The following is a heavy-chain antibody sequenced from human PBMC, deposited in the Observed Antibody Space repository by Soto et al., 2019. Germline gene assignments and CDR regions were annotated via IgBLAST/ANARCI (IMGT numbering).Heavy chain of an antibody. CDR3: ARARLSYCSSTSCYGMDV. J-gene: IGHJ6*04. CDR2: IIPIFGTE. V-gene: IGHV1-69*01. D-gene: IGHD2-2*01. Sequence: QVQLVQSGAEVKKPGSSVKVSCKASGGTFSSYAISWVRQAPGQGLEWMGGIIPIFGTENYAQKFQGRVTITADESTSTAYMELSSLRSEHTAVYYCARARLSYCSSTSCYGMDVWGNGTTVTVSS. CDR1: GGTFSSYA.